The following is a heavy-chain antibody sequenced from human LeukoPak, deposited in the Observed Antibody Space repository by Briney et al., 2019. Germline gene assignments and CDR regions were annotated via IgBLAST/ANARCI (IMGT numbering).Heavy chain of an antibody. V-gene: IGHV1-2*02. D-gene: IGHD6-13*01. CDR1: GYTFTGYY. CDR2: INPNSGGT. Sequence: ASVKVSCKASGYTFTGYYMHWVRQAPGQGLEWMGWINPNSGGTNYAQKFQGRVTMTRDTSISTAYMELSRLRSDDTAVYYCARNAPHSSSWYEVLGAFDIWGQGTMVTVSS. CDR3: ARNAPHSSSWYEVLGAFDI. J-gene: IGHJ3*02.